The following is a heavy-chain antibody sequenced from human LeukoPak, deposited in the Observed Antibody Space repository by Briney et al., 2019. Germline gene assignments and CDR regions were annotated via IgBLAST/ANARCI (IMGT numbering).Heavy chain of an antibody. Sequence: ASVKVSCKASGYTFTGYYMHWVRQAPGQGLEWMGWINPNGGGTNYAQKFQGWVTMTRDTSISTAYMELSRLRSDDTAVYYCARGGVDTAMVKGPFDYWGQGTLVTVSS. J-gene: IGHJ4*02. V-gene: IGHV1-2*04. CDR3: ARGGVDTAMVKGPFDY. D-gene: IGHD5-18*01. CDR1: GYTFTGYY. CDR2: INPNGGGT.